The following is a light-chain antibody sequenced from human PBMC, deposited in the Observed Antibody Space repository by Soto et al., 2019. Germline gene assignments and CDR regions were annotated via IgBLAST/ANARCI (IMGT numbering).Light chain of an antibody. CDR1: QVITND. V-gene: IGKV1-6*01. CDR2: AAS. CDR3: QQTFTTLT. J-gene: IGKJ4*01. Sequence: IQVTQSPSSLSSSVGDRLSITGGSSQVITNDLGWYQQKPGKAPQRLIYAASTLQSGVPSRFSGSGSGTDFTLTISSLQPEDFAAYYCQQTFTTLTFGGGTQVDIK.